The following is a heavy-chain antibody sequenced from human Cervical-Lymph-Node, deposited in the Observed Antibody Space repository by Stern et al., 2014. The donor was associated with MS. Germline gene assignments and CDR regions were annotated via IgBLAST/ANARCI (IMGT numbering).Heavy chain of an antibody. V-gene: IGHV3-30*18. CDR3: AQGGHWLRFLPLDY. CDR2: ISHEGVNK. J-gene: IGHJ4*02. Sequence: DQLVESRGGVVQPGRSLRLSCAASGFTFSSYAMHWVRQAPGKGLEWVAVISHEGVNKYYADSVKGRFTISRDNSKNTLYLQVSSLRAEDTAVYYCAQGGHWLRFLPLDYWGQGTLVTVSS. CDR1: GFTFSSYA. D-gene: IGHD5-12*01.